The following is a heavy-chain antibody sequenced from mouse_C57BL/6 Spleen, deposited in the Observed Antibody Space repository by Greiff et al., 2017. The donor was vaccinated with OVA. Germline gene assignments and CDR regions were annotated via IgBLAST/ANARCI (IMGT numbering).Heavy chain of an antibody. J-gene: IGHJ4*01. CDR1: GFTFSSYA. CDR2: ISSGGDYI. CDR3: TRERGGQLRPLYAMDY. Sequence: EVKLVESGEGLVKPGGSLKLSCAASGFTFSSYAMSWVRQTPEKRLEWVAYISSGGDYIYYADTVKGRFTISRDNARNTLYLQMSSLKSEDTAMYYCTRERGGQLRPLYAMDYWGQGTSVTVSS. D-gene: IGHD3-2*02. V-gene: IGHV5-9-1*02.